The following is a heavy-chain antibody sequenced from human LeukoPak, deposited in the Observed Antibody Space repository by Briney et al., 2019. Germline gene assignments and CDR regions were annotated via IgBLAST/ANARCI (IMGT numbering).Heavy chain of an antibody. J-gene: IGHJ6*03. CDR1: GFTFTDYY. Sequence: PGGSLRLSCAASGFTFTDYYMSWIRQAPGKGLEWVSYISSSGNTIFYADSVKGRFTISRDNAKNSLFLQMNGLRAEDMAVYYCARDGGSSPGYYYYYMDVWGQGSTVTVSS. D-gene: IGHD6-6*01. CDR2: ISSSGNTI. CDR3: ARDGGSSPGYYYYYMDV. V-gene: IGHV3-11*04.